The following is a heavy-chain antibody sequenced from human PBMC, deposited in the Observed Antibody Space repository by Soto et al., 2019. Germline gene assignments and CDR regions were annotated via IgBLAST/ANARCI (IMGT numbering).Heavy chain of an antibody. V-gene: IGHV3-49*03. CDR3: SRDPRDGSYSYFDY. D-gene: IGHD1-26*01. CDR1: GFTFGDYA. Sequence: GGSLRLSCTASGFTFGDYAMSWFRQAPGKGLEWVGFIRSKAYGGTTEYAASVKGRFTISRDDSKSIAYLQMNSLKTEDTAVYYCSRDPRDGSYSYFDYWGQGTLVTVSS. J-gene: IGHJ4*02. CDR2: IRSKAYGGTT.